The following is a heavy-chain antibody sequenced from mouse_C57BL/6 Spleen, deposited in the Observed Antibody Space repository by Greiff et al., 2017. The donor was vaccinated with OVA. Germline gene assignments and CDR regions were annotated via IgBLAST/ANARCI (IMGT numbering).Heavy chain of an antibody. CDR1: GYSFTGYF. D-gene: IGHD4-1*01. J-gene: IGHJ2*01. CDR2: INPYYGDT. CDR3: ERWELGHDLDY. Sequence: EVQLQQSGPELVKPGDSVKISCKASGYSFTGYFLNWVMQSHGKSPEWIGRINPYYGDTFFNQKLKGTATLTVDKSASTAQRELRSLTSEDSAVYYWERWELGHDLDYWGQGTTLTVSA. V-gene: IGHV1-20*01.